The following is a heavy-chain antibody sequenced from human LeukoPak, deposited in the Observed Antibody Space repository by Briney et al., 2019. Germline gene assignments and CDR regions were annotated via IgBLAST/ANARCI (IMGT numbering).Heavy chain of an antibody. CDR2: IPYDGSNK. Sequence: GRSLRLSCAASGFTFSSYGMHWVRQAPGKGLEWVAVIPYDGSNKYYADSVKGRFTISRDNSKNTLYLQMNSLRAEDTAVYYCAKDLGVRYFDWLIPGSDYWGQGTLVTVSS. J-gene: IGHJ4*02. CDR1: GFTFSSYG. D-gene: IGHD3-9*01. V-gene: IGHV3-30*18. CDR3: AKDLGVRYFDWLIPGSDY.